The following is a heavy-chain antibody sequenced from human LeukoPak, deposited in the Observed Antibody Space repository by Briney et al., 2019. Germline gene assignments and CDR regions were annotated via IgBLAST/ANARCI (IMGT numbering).Heavy chain of an antibody. D-gene: IGHD6-19*01. J-gene: IGHJ4*02. V-gene: IGHV3-30*18. CDR3: AKDSPVAGPFDY. Sequence: PGRSLRLSCAASGFTFSSYGMHWVRQAPGKGLEWVAVISYGGSNKYYADSVKGRFTISRDNSKNTLYLQMNSLRAEDTAVYYCAKDSPVAGPFDYWGQGTLVTVSS. CDR2: ISYGGSNK. CDR1: GFTFSSYG.